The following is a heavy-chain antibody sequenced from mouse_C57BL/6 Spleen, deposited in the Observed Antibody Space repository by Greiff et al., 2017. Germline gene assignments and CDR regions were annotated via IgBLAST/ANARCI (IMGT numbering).Heavy chain of an antibody. CDR2: IYPGSGST. J-gene: IGHJ4*01. Sequence: VQLQQPGAELVKPGASVKMSCKASGYTFTSYWITWVKQRPGQGLEWIGDIYPGSGSTNYNEKFKSKATLTVDTSSSTAYMPLSSLTSEVSAVYYCARGLTETLYYAMDYWGQGTSGTVSS. CDR3: ARGLTETLYYAMDY. V-gene: IGHV1-55*01. D-gene: IGHD4-1*01. CDR1: GYTFTSYW.